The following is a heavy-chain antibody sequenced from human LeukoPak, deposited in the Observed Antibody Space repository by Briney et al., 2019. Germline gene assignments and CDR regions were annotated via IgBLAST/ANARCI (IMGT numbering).Heavy chain of an antibody. CDR1: GFTFSIYA. D-gene: IGHD3-22*01. J-gene: IGHJ4*02. Sequence: HTGGSLRLSCAASGFTFSIYAMSWVRQAPGKGLQRVSSITSSGDGTYYADSVKGRFTISRDNSENMLYLQMNSLRVEDTAVYFCAKDRPNYYGSNGHYYRRDGDYWGQGTLVTVSS. CDR3: AKDRPNYYGSNGHYYRRDGDY. CDR2: ITSSGDGT. V-gene: IGHV3-23*01.